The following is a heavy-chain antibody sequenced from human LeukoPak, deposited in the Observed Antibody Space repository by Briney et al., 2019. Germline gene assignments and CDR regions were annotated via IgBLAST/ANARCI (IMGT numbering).Heavy chain of an antibody. V-gene: IGHV3-53*05. CDR2: IYSGGST. D-gene: IGHD3-9*01. CDR3: AKGHDILTGYDLGG. J-gene: IGHJ4*02. CDR1: GFTVSSNY. Sequence: PGGSLRLSCAASGFTVSSNYMSWVRQAPGKGLEWVSVIYSGGSTYYADSVKGRFTISRDNSKNTLYLQMNSLRAEDTAVYYCAKGHDILTGYDLGGWGQGTLVTVSS.